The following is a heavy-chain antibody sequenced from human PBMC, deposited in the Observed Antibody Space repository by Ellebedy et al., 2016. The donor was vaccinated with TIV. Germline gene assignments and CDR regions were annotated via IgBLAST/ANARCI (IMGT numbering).Heavy chain of an antibody. Sequence: PGGSLRLSCAASGFTFSDYYMIWIRQAPGKGLEWVSYVSSSNNYKNYADSVKGRFTISRDNARNSLSLQMDSLRADDTAVYYCARIDFHESYYLEYWGQGTLVTVSA. V-gene: IGHV3-11*06. CDR3: ARIDFHESYYLEY. D-gene: IGHD1-26*01. J-gene: IGHJ4*02. CDR2: VSSSNNYK. CDR1: GFTFSDYY.